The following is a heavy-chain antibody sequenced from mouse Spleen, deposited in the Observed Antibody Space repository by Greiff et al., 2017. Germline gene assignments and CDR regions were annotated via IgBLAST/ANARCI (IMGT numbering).Heavy chain of an antibody. CDR3: AVYYGSPYAMDY. Sequence: EVQLQQSGPELVKPGASVKISCKASGYSFTGYYMNWVKQSPEKSLEWIGEINPSTGGTTYNQKFKAKATLTVDKSSSTAYMQLKSLTSEDSAVYYCAVYYGSPYAMDYWGQGTSVTVSS. J-gene: IGHJ4*01. CDR1: GYSFTGYY. D-gene: IGHD1-1*01. CDR2: INPSTGGT. V-gene: IGHV1-42*01.